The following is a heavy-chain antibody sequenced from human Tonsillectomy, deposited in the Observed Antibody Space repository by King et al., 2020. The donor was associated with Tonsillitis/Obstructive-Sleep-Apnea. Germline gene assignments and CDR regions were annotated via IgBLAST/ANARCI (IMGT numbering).Heavy chain of an antibody. D-gene: IGHD2-2*01. Sequence: VQLVESGGGVVQPGRSLRLSCAASGFIFRSYAMHWVRQAPGKGLEWVAVISYDGSNKYGDSVKGRFTISRDNSKNTLYLQMNSLRTDDTAVYYRARGLGYCSTTSCYRPDYWGQGTLVTVSS. CDR2: ISYDGSNK. CDR3: ARGLGYCSTTSCYRPDY. CDR1: GFIFRSYA. V-gene: IGHV3-30*04. J-gene: IGHJ4*02.